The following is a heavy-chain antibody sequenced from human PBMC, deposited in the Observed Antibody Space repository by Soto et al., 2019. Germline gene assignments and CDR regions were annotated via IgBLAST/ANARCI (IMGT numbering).Heavy chain of an antibody. CDR2: INSDGNST. V-gene: IGHV3-74*01. CDR3: ARGSSNWAYYFDF. D-gene: IGHD6-13*01. Sequence: PGGSLRLSCAAAGFTFSPFCMHWVRQVPGKGPVWVSRINSDGNSTSYADSVKGRFTISRDNAKNTLYLQMNSLRDDDTAVYYCARGSSNWAYYFDFWGQGTLVTVSS. CDR1: GFTFSPFC. J-gene: IGHJ4*02.